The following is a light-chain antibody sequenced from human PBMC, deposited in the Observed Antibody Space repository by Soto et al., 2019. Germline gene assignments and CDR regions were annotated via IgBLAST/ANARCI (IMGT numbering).Light chain of an antibody. CDR2: DAS. Sequence: EIVMTQSPATLSVSPGERATLSCRASQSISSDVAWYQQKPGQAPRPLIYDASNRATGIPARFSGSGSGTDFTLTISSLEPEDFAVYYCQQRSNWPPSITFGQGTRLEIK. CDR1: QSISSD. J-gene: IGKJ5*01. CDR3: QQRSNWPPSIT. V-gene: IGKV3-11*01.